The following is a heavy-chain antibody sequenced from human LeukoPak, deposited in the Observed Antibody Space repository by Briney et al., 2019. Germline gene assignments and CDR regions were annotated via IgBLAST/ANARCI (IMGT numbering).Heavy chain of an antibody. CDR3: ARGRSGWFGELDY. Sequence: SETLSLTCAVYGGSFSGYYRSWIRQPPGKGLEWIGEINHSGSTNYNPSLKSRVTISVDTSKNQFSLKLGSVTAADTAVYYCARGRSGWFGELDYWGQGTLVTVSS. CDR2: INHSGST. D-gene: IGHD3-10*01. CDR1: GGSFSGYY. J-gene: IGHJ4*02. V-gene: IGHV4-34*01.